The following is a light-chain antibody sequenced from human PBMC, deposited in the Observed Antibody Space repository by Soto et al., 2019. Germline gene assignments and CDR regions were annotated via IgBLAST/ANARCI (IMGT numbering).Light chain of an antibody. CDR1: SSDVGGYHY. Sequence: QSALTQPPSASESPGQSVTISCTGTSSDVGGYHYVSWYQHHPGRAPKLLIYEVEKRPPGVPGRFSGSKSGNTASLTISDLQTEDEADYYCCSNAGRPDVFGTGTKLTVL. J-gene: IGLJ1*01. V-gene: IGLV2-8*01. CDR2: EVE. CDR3: CSNAGRPDV.